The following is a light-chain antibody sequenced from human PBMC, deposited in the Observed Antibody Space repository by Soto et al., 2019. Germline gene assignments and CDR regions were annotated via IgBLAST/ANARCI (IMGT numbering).Light chain of an antibody. CDR1: SSDVGGYNY. J-gene: IGLJ1*01. CDR2: DVS. CDR3: CSYAGSYTYV. Sequence: QSVLTQPRSVSGSPGQSVTISCTGTSSDVGGYNYVSWYQQHPGTAPKLMIYDVSKRPSGVPDRFSGSKSGNTASLTISGLQAEDEADYYCCSYAGSYTYVFGTG. V-gene: IGLV2-11*01.